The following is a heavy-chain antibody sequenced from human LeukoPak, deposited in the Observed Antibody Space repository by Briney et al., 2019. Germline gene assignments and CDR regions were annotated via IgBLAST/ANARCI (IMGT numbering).Heavy chain of an antibody. CDR2: INPNSGGT. Sequence: GASVKVSCKASGYTFTGYYMHWVRQAPGQGLEWMGWINPNSGGTNYAQKLQGRVTMTTDTSTSTAYMELRSLRSDDTAVYYCARDPPGYCSGGSCYSTHYYYMDVWGKGTTVTVSS. CDR3: ARDPPGYCSGGSCYSTHYYYMDV. CDR1: GYTFTGYY. V-gene: IGHV1-2*02. D-gene: IGHD2-15*01. J-gene: IGHJ6*03.